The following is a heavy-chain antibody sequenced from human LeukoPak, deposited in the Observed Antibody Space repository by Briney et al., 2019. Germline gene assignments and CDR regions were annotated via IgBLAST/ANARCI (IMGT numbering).Heavy chain of an antibody. CDR2: IYYSGST. CDR3: ARGGYYFDY. V-gene: IGHV4-61*01. D-gene: IGHD5-12*01. CDR1: GGSVSSGTYY. J-gene: IGHJ4*02. Sequence: SETLSLTCTVSGGSVSSGTYYWNWIRQPPGKGLEWIGYIYYSGSTNYNPSLKSRATISIDGSKNQFSLKLSYVTAADTAVYYCARGGYYFDYWGQGTLVTVSS.